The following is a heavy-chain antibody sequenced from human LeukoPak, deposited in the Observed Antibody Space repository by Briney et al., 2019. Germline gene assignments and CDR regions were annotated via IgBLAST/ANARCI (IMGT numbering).Heavy chain of an antibody. CDR3: ARDYTGEWGNFDY. D-gene: IGHD3-16*01. J-gene: IGHJ4*02. CDR2: INWNGGRT. CDR1: GFTFDDYG. Sequence: PGXXLRLSCAASGFTFDDYGMSWVRHAPGKGLEWVSGINWNGGRTVYADSVKGRFTISRDNAKNSLYLQMNSLRAEDTALYYCARDYTGEWGNFDYWGQGTLVTVSS. V-gene: IGHV3-20*04.